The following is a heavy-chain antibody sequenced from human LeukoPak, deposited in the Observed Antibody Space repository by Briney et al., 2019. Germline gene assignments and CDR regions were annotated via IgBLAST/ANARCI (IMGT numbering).Heavy chain of an antibody. J-gene: IGHJ5*02. CDR3: ARSRLGWFDP. CDR1: GFTFSSYA. CDR2: ISVGSTTI. V-gene: IGHV3-48*01. D-gene: IGHD3-10*01. Sequence: GGSLRLSCAASGFTFSSYAMSWVRQASGKGLEWVSYISVGSTTIYYGDSVKGRFTISRDNAKNSLHLQMNSLRAEDTAVYYCARSRLGWFDPWGQGTLVTVSS.